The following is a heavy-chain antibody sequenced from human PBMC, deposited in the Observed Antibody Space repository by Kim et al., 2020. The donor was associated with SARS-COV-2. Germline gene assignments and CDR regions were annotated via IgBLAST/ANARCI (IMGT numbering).Heavy chain of an antibody. Sequence: GGSLRLSCAASGFSFSSYGMHWVRQAPGKGLEWVAFISYHGSTQYYVDSVKGRFTISRGNSKNTLYLQMNSLRAEDTAVYYCAREDRRTGYWYFDLWGRGTLVTVSS. J-gene: IGHJ2*01. CDR2: ISYHGSTQ. CDR3: AREDRRTGYWYFDL. V-gene: IGHV3-30*03. CDR1: GFSFSSYG.